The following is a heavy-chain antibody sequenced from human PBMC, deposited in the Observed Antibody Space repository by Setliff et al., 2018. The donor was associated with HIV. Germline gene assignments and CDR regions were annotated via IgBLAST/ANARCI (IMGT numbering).Heavy chain of an antibody. J-gene: IGHJ4*02. CDR3: ARGRGEQQLADY. V-gene: IGHV1-3*01. CDR1: GYTFTSYA. CDR2: INAGNGNT. D-gene: IGHD6-13*01. Sequence: ASVKVSCKASGYTFTSYAMHWVRQAPGQRLEWMGWINAGNGNTKYSQKFLGRVTMTTDTSTSTAYMELRGLRSDDTAVYYCARGRGEQQLADYWGQGTLVTVSS.